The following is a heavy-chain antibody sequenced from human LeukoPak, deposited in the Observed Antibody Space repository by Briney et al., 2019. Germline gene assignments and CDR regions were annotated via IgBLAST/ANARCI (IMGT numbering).Heavy chain of an antibody. D-gene: IGHD7-27*01. CDR3: GPSSSKLGIIDY. Sequence: GGSLRLSCAASGFTFSSYGMTWVRQAPGKGLEWVSGISGSDGSTYYSDSVKGRFTISKDNSKSTLYLQMNSLRAEDTALYYCGPSSSKLGIIDYWGQGTLVTVSS. V-gene: IGHV3-23*01. CDR2: ISGSDGST. J-gene: IGHJ4*02. CDR1: GFTFSSYG.